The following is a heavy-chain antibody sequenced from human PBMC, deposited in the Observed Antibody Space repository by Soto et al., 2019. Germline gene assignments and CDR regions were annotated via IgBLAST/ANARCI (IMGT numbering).Heavy chain of an antibody. J-gene: IGHJ4*02. Sequence: QVQLQEAGPGLVRPSETLSLTCNVSGGSISSGGSYWRWIRQHPEKGLEWRGHFYYSGTTFYNRSHKSRAIISQGTSRAQLSLRLTSVTAADTAIYFCARLGSSSWAEGIDNWGQGSQDNASS. V-gene: IGHV4-31*03. CDR3: ARLGSSSWAEGIDN. D-gene: IGHD6-13*01. CDR2: FYYSGTT. CDR1: GGSISSGGSY.